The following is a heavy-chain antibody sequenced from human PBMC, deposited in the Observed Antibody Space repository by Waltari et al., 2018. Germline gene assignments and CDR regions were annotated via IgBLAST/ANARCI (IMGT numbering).Heavy chain of an antibody. CDR2: VSAKSDFT. V-gene: IGHV3-23*01. CDR1: GFVFGSYA. D-gene: IGHD1-7*01. Sequence: EVQLLESGGGLVQPGGSLRLSCVASGFVFGSYAMTWVRQAPGKGLAWVSGVSAKSDFTNYADSVKGRFTISRDNSKNTLYLQMNSLRVEDAALYYCARYISRGRELMSWGQGTLVTVSS. CDR3: ARYISRGRELMS. J-gene: IGHJ4*02.